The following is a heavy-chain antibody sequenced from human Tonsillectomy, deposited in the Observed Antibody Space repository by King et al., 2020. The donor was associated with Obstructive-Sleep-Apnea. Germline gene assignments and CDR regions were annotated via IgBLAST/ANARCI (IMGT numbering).Heavy chain of an antibody. D-gene: IGHD3-9*01. CDR1: GYTFTSYG. V-gene: IGHV1-18*01. CDR3: ARDRVYDMLTGNRTPFDS. J-gene: IGHJ4*02. CDR2: ISAYNGNT. Sequence: QLVQSGAEVKKPGASVKVSCKASGYTFTSYGISWVRQAPGQGLEWMGWISAYNGNTNYAQKLQDRVTLTTDTTTSTAFMELRSLRSAATAVYYCARDRVYDMLTGNRTPFDSWGQGTLVTVSP.